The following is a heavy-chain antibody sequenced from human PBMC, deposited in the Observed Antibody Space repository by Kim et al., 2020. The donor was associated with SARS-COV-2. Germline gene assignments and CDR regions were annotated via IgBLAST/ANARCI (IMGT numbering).Heavy chain of an antibody. Sequence: SETLSLTCTVSGGSISSYYWSWIRQPPGKGLEWIGYIYYSGSTNYNPSLKSRVTISVDTSKNQFSLKLSSVTAADTAVYYCARHTSYGSGSYYKRGWFDPWGQGTLVTVSS. CDR3: ARHTSYGSGSYYKRGWFDP. V-gene: IGHV4-59*08. D-gene: IGHD3-10*01. CDR2: IYYSGST. J-gene: IGHJ5*02. CDR1: GGSISSYY.